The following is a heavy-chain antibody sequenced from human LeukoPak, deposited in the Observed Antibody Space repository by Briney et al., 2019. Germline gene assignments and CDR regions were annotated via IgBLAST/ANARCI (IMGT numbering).Heavy chain of an antibody. D-gene: IGHD3-22*01. Sequence: PSETLSLTCAVSGYSISSGYYWGWIRQPPGKGLEWVSGINWNSVRVGYADSVKGRFTISRDNAKNSLYLEMNSLRAEDTAFYYCARLRNYDSSGYYFEIDYWGQGTLVTVSS. CDR2: INWNSVRV. J-gene: IGHJ4*02. CDR3: ARLRNYDSSGYYFEIDY. CDR1: GYSISSGYY. V-gene: IGHV3-20*04.